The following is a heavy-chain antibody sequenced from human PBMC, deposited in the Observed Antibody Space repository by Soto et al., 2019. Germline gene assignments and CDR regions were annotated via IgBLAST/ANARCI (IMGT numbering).Heavy chain of an antibody. V-gene: IGHV4-39*01. Sequence: SETLSLTCIVSGGSITRRSSYWAWIRQPPGKGLEWVGTFYDGNTYRNPSLRSRITIAVDTSKNQFSLKLNSVAAADTAFYYCATTRGLAVGGSFDYWGQGMLVTVSS. CDR2: FYDGNT. CDR1: GGSITRRSSY. J-gene: IGHJ4*02. D-gene: IGHD3-10*01. CDR3: ATTRGLAVGGSFDY.